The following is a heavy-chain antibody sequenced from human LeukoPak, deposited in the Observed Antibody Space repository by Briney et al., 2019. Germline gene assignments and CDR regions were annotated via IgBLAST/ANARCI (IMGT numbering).Heavy chain of an antibody. CDR2: INPNGGGT. D-gene: IGHD3-10*01. CDR1: GYTFTGYY. V-gene: IGHV1-2*02. CDR3: ARAKVFLRHLIDY. Sequence: ASVKVSCKASGYTFTGYYMHWVRQAPGQGLEWMGWINPNGGGTNYAQNFQGRVTMTRDTSISTVYMELSRLRSDDTAVYYCARAKVFLRHLIDYWGQGTLVTVSS. J-gene: IGHJ4*02.